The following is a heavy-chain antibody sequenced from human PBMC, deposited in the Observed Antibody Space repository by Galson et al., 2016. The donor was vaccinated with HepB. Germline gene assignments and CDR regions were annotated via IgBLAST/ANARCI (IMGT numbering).Heavy chain of an antibody. CDR2: ISDSGDST. Sequence: SLRLSCAASGFTFNNYVMSWVRQAPGKGLEWVSGISDSGDSTYYADSVKGRFTTSRGNSRNPPYLQMNSLRAEDTAVYYCVKDLHPEIARSYSDFWRGYARRQKAVDSGMDVWGQGTTVTVSS. J-gene: IGHJ6*02. CDR3: VKDLHPEIARSYSDFWRGYARRQKAVDSGMDV. CDR1: GFTFNNYV. V-gene: IGHV3-23*01. D-gene: IGHD3-3*01.